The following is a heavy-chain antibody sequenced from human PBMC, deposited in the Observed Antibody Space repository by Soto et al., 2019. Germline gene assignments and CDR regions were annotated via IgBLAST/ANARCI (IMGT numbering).Heavy chain of an antibody. CDR1: GFDVSNTD. D-gene: IGHD1-1*01. Sequence: EVQLVESGGDLVQRGGSLRLSCAASGFDVSNTDMSWVRQAPGKGLEWGSDIYSGGYTNYADSVKGRFIVSRNSPKNALYHQMDSLRAVDTAGYSCASEAIIFFAAPDYNSDAWGQGTLVTVSS. J-gene: IGHJ5*02. CDR2: IYSGGYT. CDR3: ASEAIIFFAAPDYNSDA. V-gene: IGHV3-66*01.